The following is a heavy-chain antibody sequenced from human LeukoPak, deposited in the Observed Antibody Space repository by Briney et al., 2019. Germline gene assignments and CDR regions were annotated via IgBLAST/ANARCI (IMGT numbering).Heavy chain of an antibody. CDR2: IYHSGST. Sequence: PSETLSLTCTVSGYSISSGYYWGWIRQPPGKGLEWIGSIYHSGSTYYNPSLKSRVTISVDTSKNQFSLKLSSVTAADTAVYYCARLPLGKDYWGQGTLVTVSS. J-gene: IGHJ4*02. CDR3: ARLPLGKDY. D-gene: IGHD3-16*01. CDR1: GYSISSGYY. V-gene: IGHV4-38-2*02.